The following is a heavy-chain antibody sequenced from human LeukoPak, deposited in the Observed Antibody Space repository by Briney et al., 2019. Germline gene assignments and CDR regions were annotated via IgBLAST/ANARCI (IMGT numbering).Heavy chain of an antibody. D-gene: IGHD1-26*01. V-gene: IGHV4-61*02. CDR1: GGSISSGSYY. J-gene: IGHJ5*02. Sequence: TSETLSLTCTVSGGSISSGSYYWSWIRQPAGKGLEWIGRIYTSGSTNYNPSLKSRVTISVDTSKNQFSLKLSSVTAADTAVYYCARDGGGGSYYFGFDPWGQGTLVTVSS. CDR2: IYTSGST. CDR3: ARDGGGGSYYFGFDP.